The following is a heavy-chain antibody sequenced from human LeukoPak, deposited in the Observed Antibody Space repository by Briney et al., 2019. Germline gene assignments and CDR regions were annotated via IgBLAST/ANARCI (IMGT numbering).Heavy chain of an antibody. CDR1: GGSISSSYYY. CDR3: ARHKMGTTRLYYFDY. CDR2: IYYSGTT. Sequence: KPSETLSLTRTVSGGSISSSYYYWGWIRQPPGKGLEWIGTIYYSGTTYYNPSLESRVTVSVDTSKNQFSLKLTSVTAADTAVYYCARHKMGTTRLYYFDYWGQGTLVTVSS. V-gene: IGHV4-39*01. D-gene: IGHD1-26*01. J-gene: IGHJ4*02.